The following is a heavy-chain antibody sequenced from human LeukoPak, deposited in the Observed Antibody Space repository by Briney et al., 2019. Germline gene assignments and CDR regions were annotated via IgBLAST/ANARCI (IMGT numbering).Heavy chain of an antibody. J-gene: IGHJ4*02. V-gene: IGHV3-23*01. D-gene: IGHD3-10*01. Sequence: GGSLRLSCAASGFTFSSYAMSWVRQAPGKGLEWVSAISGSGGSTYYADSVKVRFTISRDNSKNTLYLQMNSLRAEDTAVYYCAKDWDDYYGSGSHFDYWGQGTLVTVSS. CDR3: AKDWDDYYGSGSHFDY. CDR2: ISGSGGST. CDR1: GFTFSSYA.